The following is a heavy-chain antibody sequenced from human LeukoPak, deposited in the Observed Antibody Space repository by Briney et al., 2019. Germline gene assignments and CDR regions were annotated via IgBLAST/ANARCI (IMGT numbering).Heavy chain of an antibody. CDR1: GYTFTSYD. Sequence: ASVKVSCKASGYTFTSYDINWVRQATGQGLEWMGWMNPNSGNTGYAQKFQGRVTMTRNTSISTAYMELSSLRSEDTAVYYCARGYYGDYGDYYYYYYMDVWGKGTTVTISS. D-gene: IGHD4-17*01. CDR3: ARGYYGDYGDYYYYYYMDV. J-gene: IGHJ6*03. CDR2: MNPNSGNT. V-gene: IGHV1-8*01.